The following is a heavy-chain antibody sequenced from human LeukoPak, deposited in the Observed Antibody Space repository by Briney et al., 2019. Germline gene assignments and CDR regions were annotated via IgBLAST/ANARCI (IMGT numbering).Heavy chain of an antibody. J-gene: IGHJ6*03. CDR3: ARGYYYDSSGPNYYYYYMDV. CDR1: GGTFSSYA. D-gene: IGHD3-22*01. V-gene: IGHV1-69*05. CDR2: IIPIFGTA. Sequence: SVKVSCKASGGTFSSYAIGWVRQAPGQGLEWMGGIIPIFGTANYAQKFQGRVTITTDESTSTAYMELSSLRSEDTAVYYCARGYYYDSSGPNYYYYYMDVRGKGTTVTVSS.